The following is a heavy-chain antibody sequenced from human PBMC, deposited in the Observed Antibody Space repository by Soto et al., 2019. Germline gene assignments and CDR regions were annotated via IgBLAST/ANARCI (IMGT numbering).Heavy chain of an antibody. CDR2: INPSGGST. Sequence: ASVKVSCKASGYTFTSYYMHWVRQAPGQGLEWMGIINPSGGSTSYAQKFQGRVTMTRDTSTSTVYMELSSLRSEDTAVYYCARERESWWYDGPKCDYGRDVWGPGITVTLSS. D-gene: IGHD2-15*01. V-gene: IGHV1-46*01. CDR3: ARERESWWYDGPKCDYGRDV. J-gene: IGHJ6*01. CDR1: GYTFTSYY.